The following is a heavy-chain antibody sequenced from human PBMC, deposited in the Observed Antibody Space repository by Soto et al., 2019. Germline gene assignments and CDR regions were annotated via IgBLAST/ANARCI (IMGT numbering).Heavy chain of an antibody. CDR3: ARTAPSGYDSTGQYYYYYGMDV. J-gene: IGHJ6*02. CDR1: GFTFSSYG. D-gene: IGHD5-12*01. CDR2: IWYDGSNK. V-gene: IGHV3-33*01. Sequence: QVQLVESGGGVVQPGRSLRLSCAASGFTFSSYGMHWVRQAPGKGLEWVAVIWYDGSNKYYADSVKGRFTISRDNSKNTLYLQMNSMRAEDTAVYYCARTAPSGYDSTGQYYYYYGMDVWGQGTTVTVSS.